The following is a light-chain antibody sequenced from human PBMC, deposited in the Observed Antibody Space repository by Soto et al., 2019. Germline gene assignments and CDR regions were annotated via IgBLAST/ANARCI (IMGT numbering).Light chain of an antibody. CDR1: LNVISSY. V-gene: IGKV3-20*01. CDR3: QQYGSSPPIIT. CDR2: GAS. Sequence: QSTSTLSLSLGERATLCCRASLNVISSYLAWYQQKPGQAPRLLIYGASSRATGIPDRFSGSGSGTDFTLTIRRLEPQDFAVYYCQQYGSSPPIITFGQGTRLEIK. J-gene: IGKJ5*01.